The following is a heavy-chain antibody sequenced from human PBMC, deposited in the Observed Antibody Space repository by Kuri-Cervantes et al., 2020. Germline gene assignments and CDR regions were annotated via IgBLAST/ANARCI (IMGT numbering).Heavy chain of an antibody. D-gene: IGHD2-15*01. J-gene: IGHJ6*03. CDR3: ATALRGYCSGGSCYTLGVYYMDV. Sequence: SVKVSCKASGGTFSSYAISWVRQAPGQGLEWMGGIIPIFGTANYAQEFQGRVTITADESTSTAYMELSSLRSEDTAVYYCATALRGYCSGGSCYTLGVYYMDVWGKGTTVTVSS. V-gene: IGHV1-69*13. CDR1: GGTFSSYA. CDR2: IIPIFGTA.